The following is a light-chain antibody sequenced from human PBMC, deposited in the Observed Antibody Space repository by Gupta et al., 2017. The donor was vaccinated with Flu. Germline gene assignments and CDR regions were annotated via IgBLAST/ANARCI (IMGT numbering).Light chain of an antibody. CDR2: WAS. CDR1: QSLLHVNGYNY. Sequence: VMTQSQLALFVPPGEAASISCRSSQSLLHVNGYNYLDWYLQKPGQPPQLLIYWASNRASGVPDRFSGSGSGTIFTLNISRVEAEDVGIYYCMQALQTPPTFGQGTKVEIK. V-gene: IGKV2-28*01. CDR3: MQALQTPPT. J-gene: IGKJ1*01.